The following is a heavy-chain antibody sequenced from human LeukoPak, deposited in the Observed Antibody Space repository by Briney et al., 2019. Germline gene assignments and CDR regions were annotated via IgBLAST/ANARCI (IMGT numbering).Heavy chain of an antibody. CDR2: IKQDGSQR. D-gene: IGHD2-2*01. J-gene: IGHJ3*02. Sequence: GGSLRLSRAASGFTFSKYWMTWVRQAPGKGLEWVANIKQDGSQRSYADSVRGRFTISRDNTKNSGYLQMSSLRAEDTAVYYCARDSDIGIASADMWYDGYDMWGQGTMVTVSS. CDR3: ARDSDIGIASADMWYDGYDM. V-gene: IGHV3-7*01. CDR1: GFTFSKYW.